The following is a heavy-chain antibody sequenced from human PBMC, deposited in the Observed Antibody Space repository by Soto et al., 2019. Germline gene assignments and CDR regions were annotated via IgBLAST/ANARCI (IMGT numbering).Heavy chain of an antibody. V-gene: IGHV1-69*02. CDR2: IIPILGIA. CDR3: ARGPGLTGTDY. Sequence: QVQLVHSGAEVKKPGSSVKVSCKASGGTFSSYTISWVRQAPGQGLEWMGRIIPILGIANYAQKFQGRVTITADKSTSTAYMELSSLRSEDTAVYYCARGPGLTGTDYWGQGTLVTVSS. J-gene: IGHJ4*02. D-gene: IGHD1-20*01. CDR1: GGTFSSYT.